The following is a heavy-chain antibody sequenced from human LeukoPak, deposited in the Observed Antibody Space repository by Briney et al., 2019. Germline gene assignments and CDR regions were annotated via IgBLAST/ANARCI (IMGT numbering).Heavy chain of an antibody. CDR1: GFPLSSYA. V-gene: IGHV3-23*01. D-gene: IGHD5-18*01. Sequence: GGSLRLSCAASGFPLSSYAMSWVRQVPGKGLEWVSAMSGSGDSTYYADSVKGRFTISRDNAKNSLYLQMNSLRAEDTAVYYCARDSGYSYGPPDYWGQGTLVTVSS. CDR3: ARDSGYSYGPPDY. J-gene: IGHJ4*02. CDR2: MSGSGDST.